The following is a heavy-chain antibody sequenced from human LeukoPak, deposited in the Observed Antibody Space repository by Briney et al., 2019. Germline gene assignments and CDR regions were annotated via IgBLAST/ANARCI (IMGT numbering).Heavy chain of an antibody. D-gene: IGHD3-16*01. V-gene: IGHV1-18*01. CDR1: GYILNNYG. Sequence: ASVKVSCTPSGYILNNYGISRVRQAPGQGLEWMGWINAYTGNTNYTQKLQARVTMTRDTSTSTAFMELRSLRSDDTAVYYCARHSGTAFTPPFDYWGQGTLVTVSS. CDR2: INAYTGNT. CDR3: ARHSGTAFTPPFDY. J-gene: IGHJ4*02.